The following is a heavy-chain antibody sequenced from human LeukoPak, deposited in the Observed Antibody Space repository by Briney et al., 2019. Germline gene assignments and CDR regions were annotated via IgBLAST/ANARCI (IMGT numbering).Heavy chain of an antibody. Sequence: GGSLRLSCAASGFSFSSHGLHWVRQAPGKGLEWVAFIRYDGSNKYYADSVKGRFTISRDNSKNTLYLQMNSLRAEDTAVYYCAKDHRPYSSSWYGDFDYWGQGTLVTVSS. J-gene: IGHJ4*02. D-gene: IGHD6-13*01. CDR2: IRYDGSNK. CDR1: GFSFSSHG. CDR3: AKDHRPYSSSWYGDFDY. V-gene: IGHV3-30*02.